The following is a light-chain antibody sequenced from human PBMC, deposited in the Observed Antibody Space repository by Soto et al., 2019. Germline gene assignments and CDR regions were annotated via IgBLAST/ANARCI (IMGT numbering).Light chain of an antibody. CDR3: CSYAGSNTLV. V-gene: IGLV2-11*01. J-gene: IGLJ2*01. Sequence: QSALTQPRSVSGSPGQSVTISCTGTSSDVGGYDYVSWSQHHPGKAPKLMIYDVNKRPSGVPDRFSGSKSGNTASLTISGLQAEDEADYYCCSYAGSNTLVFGGGTKLTVL. CDR1: SSDVGGYDY. CDR2: DVN.